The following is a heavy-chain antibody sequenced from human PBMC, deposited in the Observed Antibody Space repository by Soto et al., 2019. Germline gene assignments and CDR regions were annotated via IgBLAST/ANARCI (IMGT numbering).Heavy chain of an antibody. J-gene: IGHJ1*01. CDR1: GGTFSSYT. Sequence: QVQLVQSGAEVKKPGSSVKVSCKASGGTFSSYTISWVRQAPGQGLEWMGRIIPILGIANYAQKFQGRVTITADKSTSTAYMELSSLRSEDTAVYYCARGSFDWLPRAEYFQHWGQGTLVTVSS. V-gene: IGHV1-69*02. CDR3: ARGSFDWLPRAEYFQH. CDR2: IIPILGIA. D-gene: IGHD3-9*01.